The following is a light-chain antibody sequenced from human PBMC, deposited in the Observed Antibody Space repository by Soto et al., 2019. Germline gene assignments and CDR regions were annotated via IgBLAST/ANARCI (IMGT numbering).Light chain of an antibody. J-gene: IGLJ3*02. CDR1: SSDVGGYDF. V-gene: IGLV2-14*01. Sequence: QSALTQPASVSGSPGQSITISCTGTSSDVGGYDFVSWYQQHPGKAPKLMIYEVSNRPSGVSNRFSGSKSGNTASLTISGLQAEDEAVYYCQSYDTSLSASWVFGGGTKLTVL. CDR2: EVS. CDR3: QSYDTSLSASWV.